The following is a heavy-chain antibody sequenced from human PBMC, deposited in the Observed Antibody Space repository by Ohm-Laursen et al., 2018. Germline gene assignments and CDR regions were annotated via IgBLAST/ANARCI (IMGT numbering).Heavy chain of an antibody. CDR2: IYYRGTT. J-gene: IGHJ5*02. CDR1: GFTFSDYY. V-gene: IGHV4-59*12. D-gene: IGHD3-22*01. CDR3: ARSDYDSSGLGNWFDP. Sequence: LSCAASGFTFSDYYMSWIRQPPGKGLEWIGYIYYRGTTNYNPSLKSRVTISVDTSKNQFSLKLSSVTAADTAVYYCARSDYDSSGLGNWFDPWGQGTLVTVSS.